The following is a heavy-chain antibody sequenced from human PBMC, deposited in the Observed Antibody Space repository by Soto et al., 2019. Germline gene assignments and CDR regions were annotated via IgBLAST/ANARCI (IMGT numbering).Heavy chain of an antibody. V-gene: IGHV2-70*04. J-gene: IGHJ4*02. CDR3: ARIAYYYDSSGYPQDYFDY. CDR2: IDWDDDK. D-gene: IGHD3-22*01. Sequence: SGPTLVNPTPPLTLTCTFSGFSLSTSGMRVSWIRQPPGKALEWLARIDWDDDKFYSTSLKTRLTISKDTSKNQVVLTMTNMDPVDTATYYCARIAYYYDSSGYPQDYFDYWGQGTLVTVSS. CDR1: GFSLSTSGMR.